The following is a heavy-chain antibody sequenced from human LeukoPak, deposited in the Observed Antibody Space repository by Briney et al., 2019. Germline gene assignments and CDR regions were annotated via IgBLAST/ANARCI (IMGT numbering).Heavy chain of an antibody. Sequence: SETLSLTCTVSGGSISSSSYYWGWIRQPPGKGLEWIGSIYHSGSTYYNPSLKSRVTISVDTSKNQFSLKLSSVTAADTAVYYCASETYYYGSGTEPQDALYYMDVWGKGTTVTVSS. J-gene: IGHJ6*03. V-gene: IGHV4-39*07. D-gene: IGHD3-10*01. CDR2: IYHSGST. CDR1: GGSISSSSYY. CDR3: ASETYYYGSGTEPQDALYYMDV.